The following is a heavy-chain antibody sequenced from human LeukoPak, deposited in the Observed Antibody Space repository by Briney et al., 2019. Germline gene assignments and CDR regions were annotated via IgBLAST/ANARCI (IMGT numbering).Heavy chain of an antibody. CDR1: GFTFSTYG. CDR2: ISYDGPNK. V-gene: IGHV3-30*18. CDR3: AKDWGEYFDYVWGSFTSFDS. Sequence: PGGSLRLSCAASGFTFSTYGMHWVRQVPGKGLEWVAVISYDGPNKYYAESVKGRFTISRDNSKSTLYLQMNSLRAEDTAVYYCAKDWGEYFDYVWGSFTSFDSWGQGTLVTVSS. D-gene: IGHD3-16*01. J-gene: IGHJ4*02.